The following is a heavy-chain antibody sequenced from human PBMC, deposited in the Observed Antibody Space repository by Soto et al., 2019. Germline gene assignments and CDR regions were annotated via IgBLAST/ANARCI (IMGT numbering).Heavy chain of an antibody. Sequence: EVQLVESGGGLVQPGRSLSVSCAASGFTFDDYAMHWVRQAPGKGLEWVSGISWNSGSIGYADSLKGRFTISRDNAKNALYLQMNSLRAEDTALYYCAKGSSSGCPGFPDYWGQGTLVTVSS. CDR3: AKGSSSGCPGFPDY. CDR1: GFTFDDYA. J-gene: IGHJ4*02. CDR2: ISWNSGSI. V-gene: IGHV3-9*01. D-gene: IGHD6-19*01.